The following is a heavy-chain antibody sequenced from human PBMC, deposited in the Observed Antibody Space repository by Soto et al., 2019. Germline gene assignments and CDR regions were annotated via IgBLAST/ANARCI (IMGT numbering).Heavy chain of an antibody. D-gene: IGHD5-12*01. CDR2: ISGSGGST. Sequence: SGGSLRLSCAASGFTFSSYAMSWVRQAPGKGLEWVSAISGSGGSTYYADSVKGRFTISRDNSKNTLYLQMNSLRAEDTAVYYCPKATFYSGYVTFDYWGQGTLVNVSS. CDR3: PKATFYSGYVTFDY. V-gene: IGHV3-23*01. J-gene: IGHJ4*01. CDR1: GFTFSSYA.